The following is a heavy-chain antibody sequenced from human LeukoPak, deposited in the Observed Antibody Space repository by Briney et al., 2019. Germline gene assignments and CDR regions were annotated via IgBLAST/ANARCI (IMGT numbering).Heavy chain of an antibody. CDR2: IYYSGST. J-gene: IGHJ4*02. V-gene: IGHV4-39*07. CDR1: GGSISSSSYY. Sequence: PSETLSLTCTVSGGSISSSSYYWGWIRQPPGKGLEWIGSIYYSGSTYYNPSLKSRVTISVDTSENQFSLKLSSVTAADTAVYYCARDPPSSGWGNDYWGQGTLVTVSS. D-gene: IGHD6-19*01. CDR3: ARDPPSSGWGNDY.